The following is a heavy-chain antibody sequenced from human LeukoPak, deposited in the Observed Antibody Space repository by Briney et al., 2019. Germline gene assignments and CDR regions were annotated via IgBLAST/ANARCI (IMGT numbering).Heavy chain of an antibody. J-gene: IGHJ3*02. CDR2: VNPNDGGT. Sequence: ASVKVSCKGFGYTFANYYMHWVRQAPGQGPEWMGIVNPNDGGTTYAQKFQGRVTMTRDMSTNTVYMELSSLRSDDTAEYFCAIVSPMTTVARGQGAFDIWGQGTMVIVSA. V-gene: IGHV1-46*01. D-gene: IGHD4-23*01. CDR1: GYTFANYY. CDR3: AIVSPMTTVARGQGAFDI.